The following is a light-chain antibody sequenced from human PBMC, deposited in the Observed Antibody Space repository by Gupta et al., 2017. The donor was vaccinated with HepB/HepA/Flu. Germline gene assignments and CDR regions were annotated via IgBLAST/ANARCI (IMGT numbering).Light chain of an antibody. CDR2: AAS. J-gene: IGKJ4*01. CDR3: QQLSRYPLT. V-gene: IGKV1-9*01. Sequence: IQLTQSPSFLPVSMGDRVTISCRASQGIRNYLAWYQQKTGKAPKFLMSAASTLQSGVPSRFSGSGSGTEFTLTISSLQLEDFATYYCQQLSRYPLTFGRGTKVEIK. CDR1: QGIRNY.